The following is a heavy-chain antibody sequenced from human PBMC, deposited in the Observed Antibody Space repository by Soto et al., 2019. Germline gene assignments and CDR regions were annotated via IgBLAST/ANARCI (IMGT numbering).Heavy chain of an antibody. CDR2: IIPNSGTP. Sequence: QVQLVQSGAEVKKPGSSVKVSCQASGGSFRNFVISWVRQAPGQGLEWMGGIIPNSGTPNYAQKFQGKVTITADESTSTAYMELSGLTSEDTSLYYCARDLGGEATIRFWGQGTLVTVSS. D-gene: IGHD3-16*01. V-gene: IGHV1-69*01. J-gene: IGHJ4*02. CDR3: ARDLGGEATIRF. CDR1: GGSFRNFV.